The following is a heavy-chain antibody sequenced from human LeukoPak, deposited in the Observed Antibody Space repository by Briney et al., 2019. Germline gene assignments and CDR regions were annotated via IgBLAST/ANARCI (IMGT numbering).Heavy chain of an antibody. V-gene: IGHV1-69*06. CDR1: GGTFSSYA. J-gene: IGHJ1*01. CDR2: IIPIFGTA. Sequence: SVKVSCKASGGTFSSYAISWVRQAPGQGLEWMGGIIPIFGTANYAQKFQGRVTITADKSTSTAYMELRSLRSDDTAVYYCARDEGYCGGDCYPEYFQHWGQGTLVTVSS. D-gene: IGHD2-21*02. CDR3: ARDEGYCGGDCYPEYFQH.